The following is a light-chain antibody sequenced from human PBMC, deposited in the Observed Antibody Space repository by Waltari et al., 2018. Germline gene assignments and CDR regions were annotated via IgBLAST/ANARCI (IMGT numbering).Light chain of an antibody. Sequence: AIQLTQSPSSLSASVGDRVPITCRASQGISSALAWYQQKPGKAPKLLIYDASSLESGVPSRFSGSGSGTDFTLTISSLQPEDFATYYCQQFRAFGPGTKVDIK. CDR1: QGISSA. CDR2: DAS. J-gene: IGKJ3*01. V-gene: IGKV1-13*02. CDR3: QQFRA.